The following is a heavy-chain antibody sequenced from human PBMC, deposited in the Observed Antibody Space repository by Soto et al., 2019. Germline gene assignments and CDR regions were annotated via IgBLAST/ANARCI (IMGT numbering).Heavy chain of an antibody. J-gene: IGHJ4*02. Sequence: QVQLQESGPGLVKPSETLSLTCTVSGGSISSYYWSWIRQPAGKGLEWIGRIYTSWSTNYNPSLRSRVTMSVDTSKHQFSLKLSSVTAADTAVYYCARDGYYYDSSGYKPWYFDYWGQGTLVTVSS. V-gene: IGHV4-4*07. CDR1: GGSISSYY. D-gene: IGHD3-22*01. CDR3: ARDGYYYDSSGYKPWYFDY. CDR2: IYTSWST.